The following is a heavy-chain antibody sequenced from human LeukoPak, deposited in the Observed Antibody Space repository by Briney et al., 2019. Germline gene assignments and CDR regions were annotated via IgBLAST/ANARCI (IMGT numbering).Heavy chain of an antibody. V-gene: IGHV3-53*01. CDR2: IYSGGNT. CDR1: GFTVSSNS. J-gene: IGHJ4*02. D-gene: IGHD4-17*01. Sequence: GGSLRLSCTVSGFTVSSNSMSWVRQAPGKGLEWVSFIYSGGNTHYSDSVKGRFTISRDNSKNTLYLQMNSLRAEDTAVYYCARRAGEYSHPYDYWGRGTLVTVSS. CDR3: ARRAGEYSHPYDY.